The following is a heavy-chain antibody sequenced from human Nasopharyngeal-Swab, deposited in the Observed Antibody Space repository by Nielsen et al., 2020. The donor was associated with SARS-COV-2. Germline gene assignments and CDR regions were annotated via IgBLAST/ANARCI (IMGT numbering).Heavy chain of an antibody. V-gene: IGHV1-8*02. CDR2: TNPNSGNT. J-gene: IGHJ6*02. CDR3: ARDWSIAVAGYYYYYGMDV. CDR1: GYPFTGNY. Sequence: ASVKVSCKASGYPFTGNYMHWVRQAPGQGLEWMGWTNPNSGNTGYAQKFQGRVTMTRHTSISTAYLELSSLRSEDTAVYYCARDWSIAVAGYYYYYGMDVWGQGTTVTVSS. D-gene: IGHD6-19*01.